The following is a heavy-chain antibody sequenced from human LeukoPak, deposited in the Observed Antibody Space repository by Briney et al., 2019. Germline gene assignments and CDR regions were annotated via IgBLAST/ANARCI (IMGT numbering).Heavy chain of an antibody. D-gene: IGHD6-6*01. CDR1: GGSISSSSYY. CDR3: ARVLCSSSLYYYYYYYGMDV. V-gene: IGHV4-31*11. J-gene: IGHJ6*02. Sequence: SETLPLTCAVSGGSISSSSYYWSWIRQHPGKGLEWIGYIYSSGSTYYNPSLKSRVTISVDTSKNQFSLKLSSVTAADTAVYYCARVLCSSSLYYYYYYYGMDVWGQGTTVTVSS. CDR2: IYSSGST.